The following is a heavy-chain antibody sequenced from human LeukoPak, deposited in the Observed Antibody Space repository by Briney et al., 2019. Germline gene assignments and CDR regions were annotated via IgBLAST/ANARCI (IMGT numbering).Heavy chain of an antibody. CDR3: ATVTSFRGANYYMDV. CDR2: IYYSGST. D-gene: IGHD3-10*01. J-gene: IGHJ6*03. V-gene: IGHV4-59*01. CDR1: GGSISSYY. Sequence: SETLSLTCTVSGGSISSYYWSWIRQPPGKGLEWIGYIYYSGSTNYNPSLKSRVTISVDTSKNQFSLKLSSVTAADTAVYYCATVTSFRGANYYMDVWGKGTTVTVSS.